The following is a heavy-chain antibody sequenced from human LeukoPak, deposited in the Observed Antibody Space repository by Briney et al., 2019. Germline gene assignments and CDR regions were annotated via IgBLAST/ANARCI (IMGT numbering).Heavy chain of an antibody. Sequence: GGSLRLSCAASGFTFSSYSMNWVRQAPGKGLEWVSSISSSSSYIYYADSVKGRFTISRDNAKNSLYLQMNSLRAEDTAVYYCARDFWSGYSGGYFDYWGQGTLVTVSS. CDR1: GFTFSSYS. CDR2: ISSSSSYI. V-gene: IGHV3-21*01. J-gene: IGHJ4*02. CDR3: ARDFWSGYSGGYFDY. D-gene: IGHD3-3*01.